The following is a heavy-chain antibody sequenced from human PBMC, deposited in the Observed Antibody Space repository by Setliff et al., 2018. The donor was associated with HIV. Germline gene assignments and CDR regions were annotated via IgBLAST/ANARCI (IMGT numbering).Heavy chain of an antibody. CDR1: GFTFSSYA. V-gene: IGHV3-23*01. CDR2: ISGSGGST. Sequence: ASVKVSCAASGFTFSSYAMSWVRQAPGKGLEWVSAISGSGGSTYYADSVKGRFTISRDNSKNALYLQMNSLRAEDTAVYYCAKDRLVVTSKDAFDIWGQGTMVTVSS. CDR3: AKDRLVVTSKDAFDI. D-gene: IGHD2-15*01. J-gene: IGHJ3*02.